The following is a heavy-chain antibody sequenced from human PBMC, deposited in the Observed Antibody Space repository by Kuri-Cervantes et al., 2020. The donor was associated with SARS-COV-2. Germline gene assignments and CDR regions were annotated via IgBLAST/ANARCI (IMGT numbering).Heavy chain of an antibody. D-gene: IGHD2-21*02. V-gene: IGHV4-59*01. J-gene: IGHJ4*02. CDR3: ARGDWSLDC. CDR1: GDSISSTY. Sequence: ESLKISCDVSGDSISSTYWSWIRQPPGRGLEWIGFVHYSGTTSYSPSLKSRVTMSVDTSKNHFSLKLSSVTTADTAVYYCARGDWSLDCWGQGTLVTVSS. CDR2: VHYSGTT.